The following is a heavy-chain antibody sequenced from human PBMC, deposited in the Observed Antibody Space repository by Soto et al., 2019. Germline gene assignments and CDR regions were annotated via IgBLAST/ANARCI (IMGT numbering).Heavy chain of an antibody. CDR1: GYTFTSYG. CDR2: ISAYNGNT. D-gene: IGHD2-15*01. V-gene: IGHV1-18*01. Sequence: GASVKVSCKASGYTFTSYGISWVRQAPGQGLEWMGWISAYNGNTNYAQKLQGRVTMTTDTSTSTAYMELRSLRPDDTAVYYCARGYCSGGSCYYNWFDHWGQGTLVTVSS. CDR3: ARGYCSGGSCYYNWFDH. J-gene: IGHJ5*02.